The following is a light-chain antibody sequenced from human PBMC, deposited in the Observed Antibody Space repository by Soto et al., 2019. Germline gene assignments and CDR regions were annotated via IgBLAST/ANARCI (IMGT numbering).Light chain of an antibody. CDR1: QNIRSW. CDR3: QQYNSYWT. CDR2: DAS. V-gene: IGKV1-5*01. J-gene: IGKJ1*01. Sequence: DMPMTQSPTTLSASVGDRVTITCRASQNIRSWLAWYQQKPGKAPKVLIYDASSLESGVPSRFSGSGSGTEFTLTISSLQPDDFATYYCQQYNSYWTFGQGTKVEIK.